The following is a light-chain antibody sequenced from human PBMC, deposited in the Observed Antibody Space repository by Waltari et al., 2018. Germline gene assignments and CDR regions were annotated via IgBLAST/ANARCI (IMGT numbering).Light chain of an antibody. J-gene: IGLJ1*01. V-gene: IGLV2-14*03. CDR3: SSYTRDYTYV. CDR2: NVS. CDR1: SSAVGGFYF. Sequence: QSALTQPASVSGSPGQSITISCTGTSSAVGGFYFVSCYQQHPAQAPKLIISNVSRRPSGVSYRFSGSKSGNRASLTISGLQAEDEATYYCSSYTRDYTYVFGTGTEVTVV.